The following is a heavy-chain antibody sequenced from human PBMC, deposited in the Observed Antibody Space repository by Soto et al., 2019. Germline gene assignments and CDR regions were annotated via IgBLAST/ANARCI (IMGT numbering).Heavy chain of an antibody. J-gene: IGHJ6*03. V-gene: IGHV1-8*01. CDR3: ARGSLRGYYYYMDV. CDR2: MNPNSGNT. CDR1: GYTFTSYD. Sequence: ASVKGSFKASGYTFTSYDINWVRQAPGQGVEGMVWMNPNSGNTGYAQKFQGRVTMTRNTSISTAYIELSSLRSEDTAVYYCARGSLRGYYYYMDVWGKGTTVTVSS.